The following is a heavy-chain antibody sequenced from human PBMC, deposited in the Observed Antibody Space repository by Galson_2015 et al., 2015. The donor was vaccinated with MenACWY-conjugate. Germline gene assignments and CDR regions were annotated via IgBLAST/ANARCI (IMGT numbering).Heavy chain of an antibody. CDR2: IKPDGSEQ. J-gene: IGHJ5*02. V-gene: IGHV3-7*01. Sequence: SLRLSCAASGFTFSTYWMTWVRQAPGKGLEWVANIKPDGSEQYYVDSVKGRFTISRDNAKNSLFLQMNSLRVEDTAVYYCARGHLKLDPWGQVTLVTVSS. CDR3: ARGHLKLDP. CDR1: GFTFSTYW.